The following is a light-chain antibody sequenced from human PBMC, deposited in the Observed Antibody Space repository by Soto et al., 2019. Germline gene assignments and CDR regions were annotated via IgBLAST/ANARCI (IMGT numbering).Light chain of an antibody. V-gene: IGLV1-40*01. J-gene: IGLJ2*01. CDR3: QSFDSRLSGRVV. CDR2: GN. Sequence: QSALTQPPSVSGTTGQRVTLSCTGSTSNIGASYDVHWYQQFPGTAPKLLMYGNNRPSGVPDRFSASRSDTSASLAISGLQAEDEADYYCQSFDSRLSGRVVFGGGTKLTVL. CDR1: TSNIGASYD.